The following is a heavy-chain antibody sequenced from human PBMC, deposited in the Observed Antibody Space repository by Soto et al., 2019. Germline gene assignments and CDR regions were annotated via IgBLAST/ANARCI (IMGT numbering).Heavy chain of an antibody. V-gene: IGHV3-48*01. CDR2: ISSSSSTI. J-gene: IGHJ6*03. CDR1: GFTFSSYS. D-gene: IGHD3-10*01. Sequence: GGSLRLSCAASGFTFSSYSMNWVRQAPGKGLEWVSYISSSSSTIYYADSVKGRFTISRDNAKNSLYLQMNSLRAEDTAVYYCARVFKKRDLGADYYYYYYMDVWGKGTTVTVSS. CDR3: ARVFKKRDLGADYYYYYYMDV.